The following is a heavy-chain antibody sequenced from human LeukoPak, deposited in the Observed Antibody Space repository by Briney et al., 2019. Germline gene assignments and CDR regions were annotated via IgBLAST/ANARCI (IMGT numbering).Heavy chain of an antibody. Sequence: PGGSLRLSCAASGFTFSDSYMSWIRQAPGKGLEYISYISSSGSTIYYADSVKGRFTLSRDNAKNSLSLEMNSLRAEDTAVYYCARGKYSFDYWGQGTLVSVSS. V-gene: IGHV3-11*01. CDR1: GFTFSDSY. CDR2: ISSSGSTI. CDR3: ARGKYSFDY. J-gene: IGHJ4*02.